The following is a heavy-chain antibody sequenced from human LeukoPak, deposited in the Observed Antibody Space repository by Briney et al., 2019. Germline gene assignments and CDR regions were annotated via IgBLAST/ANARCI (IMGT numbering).Heavy chain of an antibody. D-gene: IGHD1-26*01. V-gene: IGHV3-23*01. CDR3: AKDPALVGATHPYYFDY. Sequence: PGASLRLSCAASGSSFSNYHMRWVRQAPGKGLEWVSSISGSGQTTYYADSVKGRFTISRDNSNNTLYLQMNSLRAEDTAIYYCAKDPALVGATHPYYFDYWGQGTLVTVSS. J-gene: IGHJ4*02. CDR1: GSSFSNYH. CDR2: ISGSGQTT.